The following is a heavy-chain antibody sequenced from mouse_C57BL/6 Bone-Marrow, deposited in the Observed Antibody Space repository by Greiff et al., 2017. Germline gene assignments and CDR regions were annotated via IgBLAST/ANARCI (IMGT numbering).Heavy chain of an antibody. D-gene: IGHD1-1*01. Sequence: VQLQQSGTELVKPGASVKLSCKASGYTFTSYWMHWVKQRPGQGLEWIGNINPSNGGTNYNEKFKSKATLTVDKSSSTAYMQLSSLTSEDSAVYYCARGGYYYYGSSSYYWGQGTTLTVSS. CDR1: GYTFTSYW. V-gene: IGHV1-53*01. CDR2: INPSNGGT. CDR3: ARGGYYYYGSSSYY. J-gene: IGHJ2*01.